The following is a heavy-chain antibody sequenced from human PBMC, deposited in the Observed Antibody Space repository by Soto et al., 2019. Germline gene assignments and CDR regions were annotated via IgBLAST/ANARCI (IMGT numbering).Heavy chain of an antibody. CDR2: IYCGNSDT. V-gene: IGHV5-51*01. Sequence: ESLKISCEGSGSNYVTYWIGWVRQMPGKGLEWMGMIYCGNSDTRYSPSFQGQVTFSVDKSISTAYLQWSSLKASDTAMYYCARHRVAPSFPYYYYMDVWGKGTTITVS. J-gene: IGHJ6*03. CDR3: ARHRVAPSFPYYYYMDV. D-gene: IGHD2-15*01. CDR1: GSNYVTYW.